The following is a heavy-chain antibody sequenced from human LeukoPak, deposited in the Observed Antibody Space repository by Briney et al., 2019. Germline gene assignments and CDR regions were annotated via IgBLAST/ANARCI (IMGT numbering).Heavy chain of an antibody. CDR3: VRNHYDSSGYPH. D-gene: IGHD3-22*01. CDR2: ISGNNDNT. CDR1: GGTFNNYA. Sequence: ASVKVSCKTSGGTFNNYAISWVRQAPGQGLEWMGWISGNNDNTNYAQKFQGRVTLTADTSTSTAYMDLRSLTSDDTAVYYCVRNHYDSSGYPHWGQGTLVTVSS. V-gene: IGHV1-18*01. J-gene: IGHJ4*02.